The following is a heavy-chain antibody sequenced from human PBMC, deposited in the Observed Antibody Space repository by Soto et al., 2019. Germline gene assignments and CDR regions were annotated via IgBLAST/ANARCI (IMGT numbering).Heavy chain of an antibody. V-gene: IGHV1-69*06. CDR3: ARDTGIVATISWFDP. CDR2: IIPIFGTA. Sequence: ASVKVSCKASGGTFSSYAISWVLQAPGQGLEWMGGIIPIFGTANYAQKFQGRVTITADKSTSTAYMELSSLRSEDTAVYYCARDTGIVATISWFDPWGQGTLVTVSS. CDR1: GGTFSSYA. J-gene: IGHJ5*02. D-gene: IGHD5-12*01.